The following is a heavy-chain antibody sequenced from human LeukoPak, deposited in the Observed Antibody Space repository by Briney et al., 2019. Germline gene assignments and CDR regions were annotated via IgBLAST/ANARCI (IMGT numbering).Heavy chain of an antibody. V-gene: IGHV4-4*07. Sequence: SETLSLPCTVSGGSISSYTWSWVRQPAGKGLEWIGRIYISGTTNYNPSLKSRVTMSVDTSKNQFSLKLTSVTAADTAVYYCARGVRVGVTGGAYWGQGTLVTVSS. J-gene: IGHJ4*02. D-gene: IGHD2-8*02. CDR3: ARGVRVGVTGGAY. CDR2: IYISGTT. CDR1: GGSISSYT.